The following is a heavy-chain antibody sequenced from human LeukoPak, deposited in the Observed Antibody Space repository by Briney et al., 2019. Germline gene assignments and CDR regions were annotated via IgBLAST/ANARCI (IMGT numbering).Heavy chain of an antibody. V-gene: IGHV1-8*01. CDR1: GYTFTSYD. CDR3: ARKDYPSGYYVYYYYYGMDV. D-gene: IGHD3-22*01. CDR2: MNPNSGNT. Sequence: ASVKVSCKASGYTFTSYDINWVRQATGQGPEWMGWMNPNSGNTGYAQKFQGRVTMTRNTSISTAYMELSSLRSEDTAVYYCARKDYPSGYYVYYYYYGMDVWGQGTTVTVSS. J-gene: IGHJ6*02.